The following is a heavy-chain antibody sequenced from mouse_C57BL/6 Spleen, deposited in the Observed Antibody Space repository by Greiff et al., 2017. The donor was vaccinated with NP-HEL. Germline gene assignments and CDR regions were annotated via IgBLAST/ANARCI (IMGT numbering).Heavy chain of an antibody. CDR3: DKIFSRGNEYRGV. J-gene: IGHJ1*03. Sequence: QVQLQQSGPGLVQPSQSLSITCTVSGFSLTSYGVHWVRQSPGKGLEWLGVIWRGGSTDYNAAFMSRLSITKDNSKSQFFFKMNSLQADDTAIYYCDKIFSRGNEYRGVWRTETTHTVST. CDR2: IWRGGST. CDR1: GFSLTSYG. V-gene: IGHV2-5*01. D-gene: IGHD5-1*01.